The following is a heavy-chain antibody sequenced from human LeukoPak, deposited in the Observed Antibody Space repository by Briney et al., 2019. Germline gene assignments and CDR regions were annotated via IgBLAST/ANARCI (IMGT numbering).Heavy chain of an antibody. V-gene: IGHV3-21*01. J-gene: IGHJ5*02. D-gene: IGHD6-6*01. CDR2: ISSSSSYI. Sequence: PGGSLRLSCAASGFTFSSYSMNWVRQAPGKGLEWVSSISSSSSYIYYADSVKGRFTISRDNAKNSLYLQMNSLRAEDTAVYYCARGGSRSSSWFDPWGQGTLDTVSS. CDR1: GFTFSSYS. CDR3: ARGGSRSSSWFDP.